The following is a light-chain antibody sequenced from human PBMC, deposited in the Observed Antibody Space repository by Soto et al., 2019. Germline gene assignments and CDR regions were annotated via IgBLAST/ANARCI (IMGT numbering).Light chain of an antibody. J-gene: IGKJ1*01. Sequence: DIQMTQSPSTLSASVGDRVTITCRASQSFSSDLAWYQQKPGKAPTLLISDVSNLQSGIPSRFSGSGFVTEFTLSISSLQPGDFGTYYCQQKRAFGQGTTVEIK. CDR2: DVS. CDR1: QSFSSD. V-gene: IGKV1-5*01. CDR3: QQKRA.